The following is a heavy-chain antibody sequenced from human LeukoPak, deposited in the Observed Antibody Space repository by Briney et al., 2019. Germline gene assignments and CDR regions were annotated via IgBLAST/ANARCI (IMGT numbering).Heavy chain of an antibody. CDR2: FDPEDGER. V-gene: IGHV1-24*01. D-gene: IGHD3-22*01. Sequence: ASVKVSCKVSGYTLTKLSMHWVRQAPGKGLEWMGTFDPEDGERLYAQKFQGRLTMTGDTSTDTAYMELSSLRSEDTAVYYCATVYSYDSSAYYRLDYWGQGTLVTVSS. CDR1: GYTLTKLS. CDR3: ATVYSYDSSAYYRLDY. J-gene: IGHJ4*02.